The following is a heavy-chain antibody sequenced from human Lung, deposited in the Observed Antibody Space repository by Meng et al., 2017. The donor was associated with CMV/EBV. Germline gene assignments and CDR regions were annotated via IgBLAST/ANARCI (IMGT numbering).Heavy chain of an antibody. D-gene: IGHD3-10*01. J-gene: IGHJ6*02. CDR2: ITPILGTA. CDR1: GGSFSTYS. V-gene: IGHV1-69*08. CDR3: ARDRVLRGVNGLDV. Sequence: SXXVSXKASGGSFSTYSISWVRQAPGQGLEWMGRITPILGTANYAQKFQGRVTMTRDTTTRTVYMELRSLRSDDTAVYYCARDRVLRGVNGLDVWGQGTTVTVSS.